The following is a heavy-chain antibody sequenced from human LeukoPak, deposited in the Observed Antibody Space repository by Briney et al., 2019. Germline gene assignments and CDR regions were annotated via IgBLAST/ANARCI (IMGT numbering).Heavy chain of an antibody. Sequence: SETLSLTCTVSGGSINNYYWSWIRQPAGKGLEWIGYIYYSGSTNYNPSLKSRVTISVDTSKNQFSLKLSSVTAADTAVYYCAREGMATTAMNWFDPWGQGTLVTVSS. CDR1: GGSINNYY. CDR2: IYYSGST. CDR3: AREGMATTAMNWFDP. D-gene: IGHD5-24*01. J-gene: IGHJ5*02. V-gene: IGHV4-59*01.